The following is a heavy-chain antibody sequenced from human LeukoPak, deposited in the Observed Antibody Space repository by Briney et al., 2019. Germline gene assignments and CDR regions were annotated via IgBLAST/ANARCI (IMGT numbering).Heavy chain of an antibody. CDR2: ISSSSSYI. CDR3: ARDSSLNPGY. D-gene: IGHD1-14*01. J-gene: IGHJ4*02. Sequence: GGSLRLSCAASGFTFSSYWIHWVRQAPGKGLEWVSSISSSSSYIYYADSVKGRFTISRDNAKNSLYLQMNSLRAEDTAVYYCARDSSLNPGYWGQGTLVTVSS. V-gene: IGHV3-21*01. CDR1: GFTFSSYW.